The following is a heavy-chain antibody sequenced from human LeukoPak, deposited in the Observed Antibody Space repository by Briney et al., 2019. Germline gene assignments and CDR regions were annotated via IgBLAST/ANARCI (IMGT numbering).Heavy chain of an antibody. CDR1: GFTFSSSW. V-gene: IGHV3-74*01. D-gene: IGHD3-22*01. CDR2: INSDGSGT. CDR3: ACDRDYYDSSGYYNY. Sequence: GGSLRLSCAASGFTFSSSWMHWVRQAPGKGLVWVSRINSDGSGTIYADSVQGRFTISRDNAKNTLYLQMNSLRAEDTAVYYCACDRDYYDSSGYYNYWGQGTLVTVSS. J-gene: IGHJ4*02.